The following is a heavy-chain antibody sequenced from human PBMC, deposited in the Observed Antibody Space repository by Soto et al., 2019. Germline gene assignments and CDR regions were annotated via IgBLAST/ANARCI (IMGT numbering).Heavy chain of an antibody. J-gene: IGHJ1*01. CDR1: GGSFSGYY. Sequence: SETLSLTCAVFGGSFSGYYWSWIRQPPGKGLEWIGEITHSGSTYYNPSLESRVIISVDTSKNQFSLKLTSVTAADTAVYYCARGDVAALLQLWGQGTLVTGSS. V-gene: IGHV4-34*01. D-gene: IGHD6-6*01. CDR2: ITHSGST. CDR3: ARGDVAALLQL.